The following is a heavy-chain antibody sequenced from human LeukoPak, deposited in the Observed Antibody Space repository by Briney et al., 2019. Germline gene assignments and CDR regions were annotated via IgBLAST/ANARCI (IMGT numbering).Heavy chain of an antibody. J-gene: IGHJ4*02. D-gene: IGHD2-15*01. CDR1: GGTFSSYA. CDR2: IIPYFGTE. Sequence: ASVGVSCKASGGTFSSYAISWVRQAPGQGLEWMGGIIPYFGTENYAQKFQGRVTITADESTSTAYMELSSLRSEDTAVYYCARGAYCSGGSCYAHFFDYWGQGTLVTV. CDR3: ARGAYCSGGSCYAHFFDY. V-gene: IGHV1-69*01.